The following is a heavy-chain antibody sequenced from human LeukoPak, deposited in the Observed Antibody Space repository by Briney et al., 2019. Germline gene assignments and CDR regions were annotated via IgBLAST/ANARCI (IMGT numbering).Heavy chain of an antibody. CDR1: GFTFSSYA. CDR3: ARDYCSGGSCYSGAFDI. D-gene: IGHD2-15*01. CDR2: ISGSGGST. Sequence: GGSLRLSCAASGFTFSSYAMNWVRQAPGKGLEWVSGISGSGGSTCYADSVKGRFTISRDNSKNTLYLQMNSLRAGDTAVYYCARDYCSGGSCYSGAFDIWGQGTMVTVSS. V-gene: IGHV3-23*01. J-gene: IGHJ3*02.